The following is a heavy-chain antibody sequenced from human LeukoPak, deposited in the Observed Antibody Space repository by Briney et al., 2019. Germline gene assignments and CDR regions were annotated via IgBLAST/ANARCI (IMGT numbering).Heavy chain of an antibody. D-gene: IGHD3-22*01. CDR1: GGSFSGYY. CDR3: ARALYYYDSSGYLDY. V-gene: IGHV4-31*11. Sequence: PSETLSLTCAVYGGSFSGYYWSWIRQHPGKGLEWIGYIYYSGSTYYNPSLKSRVTISVDTSKNQFSLKLSSVTAADTAVYYCARALYYYDSSGYLDYWGQGTLVTVSS. CDR2: IYYSGST. J-gene: IGHJ4*02.